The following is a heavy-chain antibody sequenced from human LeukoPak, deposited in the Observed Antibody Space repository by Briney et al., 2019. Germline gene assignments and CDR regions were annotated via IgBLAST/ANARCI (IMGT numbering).Heavy chain of an antibody. J-gene: IGHJ4*02. V-gene: IGHV1-69*01. CDR2: IIPIFGTA. CDR3: ARAWGDDLPGGSGSFDY. CDR1: GGTFSSYA. Sequence: ASVKVPCKASGGTFSSYAISWVRQAPGQGLEWMGGIIPIFGTANYAQKFQGRVTITADESTSTAYMELSSLRSEDTAVYYCARAWGDDLPGGSGSFDYWGQGTLVTVSS. D-gene: IGHD3-10*01.